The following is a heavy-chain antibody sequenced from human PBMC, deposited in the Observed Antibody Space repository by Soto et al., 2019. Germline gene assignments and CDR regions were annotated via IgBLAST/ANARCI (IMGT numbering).Heavy chain of an antibody. CDR2: IIPIFGTA. Sequence: SVKVSCKSSGGTFSSYSISWGRQAPGQGLEWMGGIIPIFGTANYAQKFQGRVTITADESTSTAYMELSSLRSEDTAVYYCARVRRIQLWLRPGYNWFDPWGQGTLVTVSS. CDR3: ARVRRIQLWLRPGYNWFDP. CDR1: GGTFSSYS. V-gene: IGHV1-69*13. D-gene: IGHD5-18*01. J-gene: IGHJ5*02.